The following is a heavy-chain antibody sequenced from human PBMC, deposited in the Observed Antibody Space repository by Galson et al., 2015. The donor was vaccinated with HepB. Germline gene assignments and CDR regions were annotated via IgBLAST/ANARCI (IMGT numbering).Heavy chain of an antibody. CDR1: GVTFSSYG. CDR3: AKDFDLGELFQLGYYYGMDV. Sequence: SLRLSCAASGVTFSSYGMHWVRQAPGKGLEWVAVISYDGSNKYYADSVKGRFTISRDNSKNTLYLQMNSLRAEDTAVYYCAKDFDLGELFQLGYYYGMDVWGQGTTVTVSS. J-gene: IGHJ6*02. CDR2: ISYDGSNK. D-gene: IGHD3-10*01. V-gene: IGHV3-30*18.